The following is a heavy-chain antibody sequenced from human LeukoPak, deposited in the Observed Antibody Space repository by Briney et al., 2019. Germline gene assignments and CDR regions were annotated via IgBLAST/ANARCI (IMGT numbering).Heavy chain of an antibody. D-gene: IGHD1-26*01. V-gene: IGHV4-59*01. Sequence: TSETLSLTCTVSGGSIGSYYWSWIRQPPGKGLEWIGYIYYSGSTNYNPSLKSRVTISVDTSKNQFSLKLSSVTAADTAVYYCARRVVGAMGYYFDYWGQGTLVTVSS. CDR3: ARRVVGAMGYYFDY. CDR1: GGSIGSYY. CDR2: IYYSGST. J-gene: IGHJ4*02.